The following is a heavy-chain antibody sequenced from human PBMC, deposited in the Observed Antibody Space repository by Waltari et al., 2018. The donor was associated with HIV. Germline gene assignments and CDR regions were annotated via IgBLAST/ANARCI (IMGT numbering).Heavy chain of an antibody. CDR3: APGRGWFDP. Sequence: EVQLVESGGGLVQPGGSLRLSCAASGFTFSSYWMHWVRQAPGKGLVSVSLINSDGSSTNSADSVKGRFTISRDNAKNTLSLQMNSLRVEDTAVYYCAPGRGWFDPWGQGTRVTVSS. J-gene: IGHJ5*02. D-gene: IGHD3-10*01. CDR1: GFTFSSYW. V-gene: IGHV3-74*01. CDR2: INSDGSST.